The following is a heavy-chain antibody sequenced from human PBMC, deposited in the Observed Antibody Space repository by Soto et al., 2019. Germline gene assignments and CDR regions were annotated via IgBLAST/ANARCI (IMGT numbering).Heavy chain of an antibody. D-gene: IGHD2-15*01. CDR1: GGSISSYY. CDR3: ARVICGGGSCYLDY. V-gene: IGHV4-59*01. J-gene: IGHJ4*02. CDR2: IYYSGST. Sequence: SETLSVTXTVAGGSISSYYWSWIRQHPGKGLEWIGYIYYSGSTNYNPSLKSRVTISVDTSKNQFSLKLSSVTAADTAVYYCARVICGGGSCYLDYWGQGTLVTVSS.